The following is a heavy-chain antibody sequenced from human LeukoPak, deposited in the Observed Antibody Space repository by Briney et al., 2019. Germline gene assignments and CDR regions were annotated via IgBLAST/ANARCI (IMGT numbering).Heavy chain of an antibody. Sequence: ASVKVSCKASGYTFTSYGISWVRQAPGQGLEWMGWISAYNGNTNCAQKLQGRVTMTTDTSTSTAYMELRSLRSDDTAVYYCARGQQEYYYGSGIPYYFDYWGQGTLVTVSS. CDR3: ARGQQEYYYGSGIPYYFDY. CDR2: ISAYNGNT. V-gene: IGHV1-18*01. D-gene: IGHD3-10*01. J-gene: IGHJ4*02. CDR1: GYTFTSYG.